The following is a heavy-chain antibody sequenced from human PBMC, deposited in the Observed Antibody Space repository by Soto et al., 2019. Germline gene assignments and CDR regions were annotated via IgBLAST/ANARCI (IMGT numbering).Heavy chain of an antibody. J-gene: IGHJ3*02. Sequence: SETLSLTCTVSGGSISSGCYYWSWIRQHPGKGLEWIGYIYYSGSTYYNPSLKSRVTISVDTSKNQFSLKLSSVTAADTAVYYCARVRMFDWLFDAFDIWGQGSLVTVSS. CDR1: GGSISSGCYY. D-gene: IGHD3-9*01. CDR2: IYYSGST. CDR3: ARVRMFDWLFDAFDI. V-gene: IGHV4-31*03.